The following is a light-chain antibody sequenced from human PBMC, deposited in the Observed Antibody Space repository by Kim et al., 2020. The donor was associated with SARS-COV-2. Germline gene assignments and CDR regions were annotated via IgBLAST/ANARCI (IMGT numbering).Light chain of an antibody. CDR2: AAS. Sequence: ASVGDRVTITCRASQDIRNHLAWYQQRPGKVPKLLIYAASALHSGVPSRFGGSGSGTDFTLTITILQPEDVATYYCQKYDSVPWTFGPGTKVDIK. CDR3: QKYDSVPWT. V-gene: IGKV1-27*01. CDR1: QDIRNH. J-gene: IGKJ1*01.